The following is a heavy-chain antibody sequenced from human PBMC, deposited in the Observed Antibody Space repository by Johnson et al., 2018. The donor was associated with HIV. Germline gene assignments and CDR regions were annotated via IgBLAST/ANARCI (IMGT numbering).Heavy chain of an antibody. V-gene: IGHV3-30*04. D-gene: IGHD1-26*01. J-gene: IGHJ3*02. CDR1: GFTFSNYA. Sequence: VQLVESGGGVVQPGRSLRLSCAASGFTFSNYAMHWVRQAPGRGLEWVAVISYDGTDKYYADSVRGRFTISRDNSKNTLYLQMNSLIAEDTAVYYCARDQSGSYVWWAHDACDIWGQGTMVTVSS. CDR2: ISYDGTDK. CDR3: ARDQSGSYVWWAHDACDI.